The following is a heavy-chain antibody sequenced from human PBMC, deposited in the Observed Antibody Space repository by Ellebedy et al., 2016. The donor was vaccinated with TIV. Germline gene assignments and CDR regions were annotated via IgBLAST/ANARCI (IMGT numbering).Heavy chain of an antibody. J-gene: IGHJ6*03. Sequence: SETLSLTXTVSGGSISSSSYYWGWIRQPPGKGLEWIGSIYYSGSTYYNPSLKSRVTISVDTSKNQFSLKLSSVTAADTAVYYCAGRLLELRHYYYYMDVWGKGTTVTVSS. CDR2: IYYSGST. CDR3: AGRLLELRHYYYYMDV. V-gene: IGHV4-39*01. D-gene: IGHD1-7*01. CDR1: GGSISSSSYY.